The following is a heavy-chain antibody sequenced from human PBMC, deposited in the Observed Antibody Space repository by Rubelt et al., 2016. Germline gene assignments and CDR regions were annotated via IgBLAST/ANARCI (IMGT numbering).Heavy chain of an antibody. D-gene: IGHD2-2*01. CDR1: GFTFSSYA. V-gene: IGHV3-23*01. Sequence: EVQLLESGGGLVQPGGSLRLSCAASGFTFSSYAMSWVRQAPGKGLEWVSAISGSGGSTYYADSVKGRFTISRDNSKNTLYLQMNSLRAEDTAVYYCARGLGYCSSTSCLHYYYYGMDVWGQGTTVTVSS. CDR2: ISGSGGST. CDR3: ARGLGYCSSTSCLHYYYYGMDV. J-gene: IGHJ6*02.